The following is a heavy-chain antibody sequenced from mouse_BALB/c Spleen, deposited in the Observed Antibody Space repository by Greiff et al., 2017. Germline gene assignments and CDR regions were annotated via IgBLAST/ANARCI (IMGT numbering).Heavy chain of an antibody. CDR3: ARYRYFDY. J-gene: IGHJ2*01. CDR1: GYNFTSYW. D-gene: IGHD5-1*01. Sequence: QVQLQQPGAELVKPGTSVKLSCKASGYNFTSYWINWVKLRPGQGLEWIGDIYPGSGSTNYNEKFKSKATLTVDTSSSTAYMQLSSLASEDSALYYCARYRYFDYWGQGTTLTVSS. V-gene: IGHV1-55*01. CDR2: IYPGSGST.